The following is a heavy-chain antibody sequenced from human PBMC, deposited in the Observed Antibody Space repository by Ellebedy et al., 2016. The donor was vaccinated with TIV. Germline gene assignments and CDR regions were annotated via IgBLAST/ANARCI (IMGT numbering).Heavy chain of an antibody. CDR3: ARDLYYGSGKIASS. CDR1: GFTFADYY. Sequence: GESLKISCAASGFTFADYYMSWIRPSPGKGLEWVSYISISGTTVYYADSVKGRFTISRDNAKNSLYLQMNSLRADDTAIYYCARDLYYGSGKIASSWGQGTLVTVSS. D-gene: IGHD3-10*01. J-gene: IGHJ1*01. V-gene: IGHV3-11*01. CDR2: ISISGTTV.